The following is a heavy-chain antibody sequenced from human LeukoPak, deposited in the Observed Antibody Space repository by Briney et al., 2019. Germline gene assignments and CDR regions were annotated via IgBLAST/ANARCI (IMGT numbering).Heavy chain of an antibody. CDR3: AKFQQTAVTTVVDFDY. V-gene: IGHV3-53*01. D-gene: IGHD4-17*01. J-gene: IGHJ4*02. CDR1: GFIVSNNY. Sequence: GGSLRLSCVASGFIVSNNYLNWVRQAPGKGLEWLSIIYVGDNVYYADSVKGRFTISRDTSRNTVYLQMNSLTAEDTAVYYCAKFQQTAVTTVVDFDYWGQGTLVTVSS. CDR2: IYVGDNV.